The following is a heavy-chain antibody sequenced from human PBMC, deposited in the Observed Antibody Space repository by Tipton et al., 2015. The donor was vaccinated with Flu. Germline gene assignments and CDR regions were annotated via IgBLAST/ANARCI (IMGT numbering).Heavy chain of an antibody. V-gene: IGHV4-34*01. CDR1: SGSFSGYY. Sequence: TLSLTCAVYSGSFSGYYWSWIRQPPGKGLEWIGEINHSGSTNYNPSLKSRVTISVDTSKNQFSLKLSSVTAADTAVYYCARGRYRYCSSTSCYPYYYYYYGMDVWGQGTTVTVSS. J-gene: IGHJ6*02. D-gene: IGHD2-2*01. CDR3: ARGRYRYCSSTSCYPYYYYYYGMDV. CDR2: INHSGST.